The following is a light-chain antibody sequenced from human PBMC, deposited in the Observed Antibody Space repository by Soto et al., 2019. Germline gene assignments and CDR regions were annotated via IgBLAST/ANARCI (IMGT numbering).Light chain of an antibody. CDR2: EVS. J-gene: IGLJ2*01. CDR1: SSDVGAYNY. CDR3: SSYTSSNTLV. Sequence: QSALTQPASVSGSPGQSITISCTGTSSDVGAYNYVSWYQQHPGKAPKLMMFEVSDRPSGVSNRFSGSKSGNTASLTISGLQAEDEAYYYCSSYTSSNTLVFGGGTKLTVL. V-gene: IGLV2-14*01.